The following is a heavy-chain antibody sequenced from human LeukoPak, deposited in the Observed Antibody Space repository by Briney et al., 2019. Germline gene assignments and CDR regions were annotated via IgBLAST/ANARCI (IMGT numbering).Heavy chain of an antibody. CDR2: IYHSGSP. J-gene: IGHJ3*02. CDR3: ARDARGAAAADDAFDI. D-gene: IGHD6-13*01. CDR1: GGSISSNNW. V-gene: IGHV4-4*02. Sequence: TSETLSLTCAVSGGSISSNNWWGWVRQPPGKGLEWIGEIYHSGSPNYNPSLKSRVTISVDKSRNHFSLNLSSVTAADTAVYYCARDARGAAAADDAFDIWGQGIMVTVSS.